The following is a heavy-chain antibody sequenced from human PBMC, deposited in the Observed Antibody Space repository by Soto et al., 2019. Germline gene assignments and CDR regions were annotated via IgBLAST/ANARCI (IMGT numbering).Heavy chain of an antibody. CDR2: IYYSGST. CDR3: ARVGGFGATTIDY. J-gene: IGHJ4*02. V-gene: IGHV4-30-4*01. CDR1: GGSISSGDDS. D-gene: IGHD3-10*01. Sequence: SETLSLTCTVSGGSISSGDDSWSWIRQPPGKGLEWIGYIYYSGSTYYNPSLKSRVTISVDTSKNQFSLKLSSVTAADTAVYYCARVGGFGATTIDYWGQGTLVTV.